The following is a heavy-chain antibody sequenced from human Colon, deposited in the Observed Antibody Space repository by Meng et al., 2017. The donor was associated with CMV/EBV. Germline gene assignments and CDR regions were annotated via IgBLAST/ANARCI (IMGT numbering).Heavy chain of an antibody. V-gene: IGHV3-49*04. Sequence: GESLKISCAASGFTFSSYAMSWVRQAPGKGLEWVGFIRSKAYGGTTEYAASVKGRFTISRDDSKSIAYLQMNSLKTEDTAVYYCTRDYGDYVAEYYYYYGMDVWGQGTTVTVSS. CDR1: GFTFSSYA. CDR2: IRSKAYGGTT. CDR3: TRDYGDYVAEYYYYYGMDV. D-gene: IGHD4-17*01. J-gene: IGHJ6*02.